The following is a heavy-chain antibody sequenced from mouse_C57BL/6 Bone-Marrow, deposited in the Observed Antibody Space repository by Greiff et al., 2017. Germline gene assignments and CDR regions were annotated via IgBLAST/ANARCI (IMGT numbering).Heavy chain of an antibody. J-gene: IGHJ2*01. CDR1: GFTFSSYG. D-gene: IGHD2-3*01. Sequence: EVKLMESGGDLVKPGGSLKLSCAASGFTFSSYGMSWVRQTPDKRLEWVATISSGGSYTYYPDSVKGRFTISSDNAKNTLYLQMSRLKSEDTAMYYCARRFYDGYYDYFDYWGQGTTLTVSS. CDR3: ARRFYDGYYDYFDY. V-gene: IGHV5-6*02. CDR2: ISSGGSYT.